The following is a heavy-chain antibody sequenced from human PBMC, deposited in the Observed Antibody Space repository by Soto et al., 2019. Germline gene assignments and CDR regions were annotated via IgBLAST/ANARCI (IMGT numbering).Heavy chain of an antibody. J-gene: IGHJ6*03. D-gene: IGHD2-21*01. CDR2: IYYSGST. Sequence: SETLSLTGTVSGGSISSGDYYWSWIRQPPGKGLEWIGYIYYSGSTYYNPSLKSRVTISVDTSKNQFSLTLNSVTAADTATYYCARGGISHWAYFYYMDVWDRGTTVTVSS. CDR3: ARGGISHWAYFYYMDV. CDR1: GGSISSGDYY. V-gene: IGHV4-30-4*01.